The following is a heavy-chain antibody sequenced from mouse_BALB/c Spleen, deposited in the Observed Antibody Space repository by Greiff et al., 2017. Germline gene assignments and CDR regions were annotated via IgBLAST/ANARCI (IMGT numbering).Heavy chain of an antibody. D-gene: IGHD1-3*01. CDR2: ISDGGSYT. CDR3: ARGRELAWFAY. Sequence: DVLLVESGGGLVKPGGSLKLSCAASGFTFSDYYMYWVRQTPEKRLEWVATISDGGSYTYYPDSVKGRFTISRDTAKNNLYLQMSSLRTEDTALYYCARGRELAWFAYWGQGTLVTVSA. CDR1: GFTFSDYY. J-gene: IGHJ3*01. V-gene: IGHV5-4*02.